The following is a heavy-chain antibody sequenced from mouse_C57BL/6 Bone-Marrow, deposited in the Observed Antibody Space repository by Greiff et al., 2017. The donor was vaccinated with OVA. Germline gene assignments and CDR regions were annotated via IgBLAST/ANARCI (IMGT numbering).Heavy chain of an antibody. Sequence: VHLVESGAELVRPGASVTLSCKASGYIFTDYEMHWVKQTPVHGLEWIGAIDPETGGTAYNQKFKSKAILTADKSSSTAYMELRSLTSEDSAVYYCTRGYSNYYAMDYWGQGTSVTVSS. V-gene: IGHV1-15*01. J-gene: IGHJ4*01. CDR1: GYIFTDYE. CDR3: TRGYSNYYAMDY. CDR2: IDPETGGT. D-gene: IGHD2-5*01.